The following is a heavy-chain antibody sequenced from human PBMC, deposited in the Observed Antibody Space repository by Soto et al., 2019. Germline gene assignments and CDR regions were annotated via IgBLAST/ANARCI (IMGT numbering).Heavy chain of an antibody. J-gene: IGHJ5*02. CDR2: IYYSGST. CDR3: ARDLGYQNWFDP. D-gene: IGHD2-15*01. V-gene: IGHV4-59*01. Sequence: SETLSLTCTVSGGSISSYYWSWIRQPPGKGLEWIGYIYYSGSTNYNPSLKSRVTISVDTSKNQFSLKLSSVTAADTAVYYCARDLGYQNWFDPWGQGTLVTIS. CDR1: GGSISSYY.